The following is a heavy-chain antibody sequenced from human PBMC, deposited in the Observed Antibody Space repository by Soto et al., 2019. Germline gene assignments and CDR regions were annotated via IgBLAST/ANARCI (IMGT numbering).Heavy chain of an antibody. D-gene: IGHD2-2*01. V-gene: IGHV5-51*01. CDR3: ARRGTAMGSRGYYEMVV. J-gene: IGHJ6*02. CDR2: SYPGDSDT. Sequence: GESLNISCPGSGCKFGNYWNGWVRLTPRKGLERMGISYPGDSDTRYSPPFQDQLTISADKSIDTASLRWSSLKASDTVSYYCARRGTAMGSRGYYEMVVWGQGTTVTVSS. CDR1: GCKFGNYW.